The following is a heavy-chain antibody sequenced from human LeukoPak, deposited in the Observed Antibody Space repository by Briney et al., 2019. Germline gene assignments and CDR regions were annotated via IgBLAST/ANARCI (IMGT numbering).Heavy chain of an antibody. CDR1: GYSISSGYY. J-gene: IGHJ5*02. D-gene: IGHD4-17*01. CDR3: ARDGTTVTTVLNPLWFDP. Sequence: PSETLSLTCTVSGYSISSGYYWGWIRQPPGKGLEWIGSIHHSGRTYYNPSLKNRVTISIDTSKNQFSLKLSSVTAADTAVYYCARDGTTVTTVLNPLWFDPWGQGTLVTVSS. CDR2: IHHSGRT. V-gene: IGHV4-38-2*02.